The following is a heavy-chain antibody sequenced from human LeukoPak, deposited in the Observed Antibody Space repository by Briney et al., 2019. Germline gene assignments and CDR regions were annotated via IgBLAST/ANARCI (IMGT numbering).Heavy chain of an antibody. Sequence: SETLSLTCTVSGGSISSYYWSWIWQPPGKGLEWIGYIYYSGSTNYNPSLKSRVTISVDTSKNQFSLKLSSVTAADTAVYYCARGAYYYGSGTPGGYYYYYYMDVWGKGTTVTVSS. CDR2: IYYSGST. J-gene: IGHJ6*03. CDR1: GGSISSYY. D-gene: IGHD3-10*01. V-gene: IGHV4-59*08. CDR3: ARGAYYYGSGTPGGYYYYYYMDV.